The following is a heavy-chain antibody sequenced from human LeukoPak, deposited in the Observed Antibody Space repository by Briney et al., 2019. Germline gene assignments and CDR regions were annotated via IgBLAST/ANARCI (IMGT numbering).Heavy chain of an antibody. V-gene: IGHV3-21*01. D-gene: IGHD2-15*01. CDR1: GFTFNNYT. CDR3: ARVGLPATVANWFDP. CDR2: ISRNGIYI. J-gene: IGHJ5*02. Sequence: GGSLRLSCAASGFTFNNYTMNWVRQAPGKGLEWVSSISRNGIYIKYVDSVKGRFTVSRDNAKNSLYLQMNSLRAEDTAVYYCARVGLPATVANWFDPWGQGTLVTVSS.